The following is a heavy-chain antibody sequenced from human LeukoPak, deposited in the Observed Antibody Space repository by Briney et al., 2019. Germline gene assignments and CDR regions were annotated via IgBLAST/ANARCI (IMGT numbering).Heavy chain of an antibody. J-gene: IGHJ4*02. CDR2: ISLRGLT. Sequence: SETLSPTCGVSGGSISGTNWWSWVRQPPGQGLEWIGEISLRGLTNYNPSLRSRLTMSLDESKNQVSLNLTSVTAADTAVYYCSRESGPFSPFGFWGQGTLVSVHS. CDR3: SRESGPFSPFGF. CDR1: GGSISGTNW. V-gene: IGHV4-4*02. D-gene: IGHD1-26*01.